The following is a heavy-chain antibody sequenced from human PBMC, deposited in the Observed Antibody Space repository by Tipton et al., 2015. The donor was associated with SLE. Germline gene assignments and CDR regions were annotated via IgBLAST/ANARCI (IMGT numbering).Heavy chain of an antibody. D-gene: IGHD3-3*01. CDR2: IYYSGDT. CDR1: GGSISSSSYY. V-gene: IGHV4-39*07. J-gene: IGHJ3*02. CDR3: ARVNPIFGPTPGAFDI. Sequence: TLSLTCTVPGGSISSSSYYWGWIRQPPGKGLEWIGGIYYSGDTYYNPSLKSRVTISVDTSKNQFSLKLSPVTAADTAVYYCARVNPIFGPTPGAFDIWGQGTMVTVPS.